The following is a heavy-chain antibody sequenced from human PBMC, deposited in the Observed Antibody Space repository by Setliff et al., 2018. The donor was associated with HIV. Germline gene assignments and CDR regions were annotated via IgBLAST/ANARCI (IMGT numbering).Heavy chain of an antibody. CDR3: VPEPWYYMDV. CDR1: GFTFSASP. CDR2: IENKAGNFAT. J-gene: IGHJ6*03. Sequence: GESLKISCAASGFTFSASPMHWVRQAPGKGLEGVGRIENKAGNFATVCAPSVTGRFTISRDDSKNTAYLQIKSLKTEGTAVYYCVPEPWYYMDVWGKGTTVTVSS. V-gene: IGHV3-73*01.